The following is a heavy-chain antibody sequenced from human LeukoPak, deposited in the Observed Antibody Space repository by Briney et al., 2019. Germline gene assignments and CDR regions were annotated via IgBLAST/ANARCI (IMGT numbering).Heavy chain of an antibody. CDR1: GFTFSSYG. Sequence: GGSLRLSCAASGFTFSSYGMHWVRQAPGKGLGWVAVISYDGSNKYYADSVKGRFTISRDNSKDKLYLQMNSLRAEDTAVYYCAKNGWAREDFYYFDYWGQGTLVTV. CDR3: AKNGWAREDFYYFDY. J-gene: IGHJ4*02. V-gene: IGHV3-30*18. D-gene: IGHD6-19*01. CDR2: ISYDGSNK.